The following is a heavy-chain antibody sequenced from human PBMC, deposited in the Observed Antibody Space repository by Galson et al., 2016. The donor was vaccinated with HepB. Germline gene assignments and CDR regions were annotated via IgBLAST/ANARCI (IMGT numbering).Heavy chain of an antibody. CDR3: ARDRASWDAHNTGNYDY. CDR2: TYYRSKWYY. V-gene: IGHV6-1*01. J-gene: IGHJ4*02. D-gene: IGHD1-26*01. CDR1: GDSVSSINAA. Sequence: CAISGDSVSSINAAWNWIRQSPSRGLEWLGRTYYRSKWYYDYAVSVKSRMTINPDTSKNQLSLHLKSVTPEDPVVYYCARDRASWDAHNTGNYDYWGQGTLVTVSS.